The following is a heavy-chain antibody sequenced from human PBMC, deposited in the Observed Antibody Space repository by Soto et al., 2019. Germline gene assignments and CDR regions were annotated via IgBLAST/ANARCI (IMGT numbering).Heavy chain of an antibody. CDR3: ARLEGLATISYYFDF. D-gene: IGHD3-9*01. Sequence: GASVKVSCKASGYTFTGYYMHWVRQAPGQGLEWMGWINPNSGGTNYAQKFQGWVTMTRDTSISTAYMELNSVTAADSAVYFCARLEGLATISYYFDFWGPGALVTVSS. CDR2: INPNSGGT. V-gene: IGHV1-2*04. CDR1: GYTFTGYY. J-gene: IGHJ4*02.